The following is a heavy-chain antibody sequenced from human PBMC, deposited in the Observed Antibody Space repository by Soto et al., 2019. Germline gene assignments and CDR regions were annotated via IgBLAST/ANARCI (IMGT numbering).Heavy chain of an antibody. CDR2: IYYSGST. CDR1: GGSISSYY. J-gene: IGHJ5*02. D-gene: IGHD3-3*01. Sequence: SETLSLTCTVSGGSISSYYWSWIRQPPGKGLEWIGYIYYSGSTNYNPSLKSRVTISVDTSKNQFSLKLSSVTAADTAVYYCATGPFQGDDFWSGYENWFDPWGQGTLVTVSS. CDR3: ATGPFQGDDFWSGYENWFDP. V-gene: IGHV4-59*01.